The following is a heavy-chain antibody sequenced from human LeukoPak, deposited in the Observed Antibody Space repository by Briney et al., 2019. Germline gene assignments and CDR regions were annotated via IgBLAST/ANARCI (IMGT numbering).Heavy chain of an antibody. V-gene: IGHV3-53*01. CDR2: IYSGGST. D-gene: IGHD3-9*01. Sequence: GGSLRLSCAASGFTFSNNYMSWVRQAPGKGLEWVSVIYSGGSTYYADSVKGRFTVSRDNSKNTLYLQMNSLRAEDTAVYYCAREDYDILTGYYRGYYYSDYWGQGALVTVSS. CDR3: AREDYDILTGYYRGYYYSDY. J-gene: IGHJ4*02. CDR1: GFTFSNNY.